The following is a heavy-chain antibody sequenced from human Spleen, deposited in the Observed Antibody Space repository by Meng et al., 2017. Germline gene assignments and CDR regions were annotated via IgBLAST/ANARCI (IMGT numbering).Heavy chain of an antibody. V-gene: IGHV3-7*01. CDR3: ARVIGNPPHY. J-gene: IGHJ4*02. Sequence: GESLKISCAASGFTFSSYWMSWVRQAPGKGLEWVANIKQDGSEKYYVDSVKGRFTISRDNAKNSLYLQMNSLRAEDTAVYYCARVIGNPPHYWGQGTLVTVSS. CDR2: IKQDGSEK. CDR1: GFTFSSYW. D-gene: IGHD2/OR15-2a*01.